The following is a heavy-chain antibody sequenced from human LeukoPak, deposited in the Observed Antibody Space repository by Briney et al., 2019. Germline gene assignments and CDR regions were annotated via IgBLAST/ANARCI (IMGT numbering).Heavy chain of an antibody. D-gene: IGHD5-18*01. CDR3: ARESGALRGYSYGH. J-gene: IGHJ4*02. Sequence: GGSLRLSCAASGVTFSSYAMHWVHPAPAKGLQWVGVITSDGSNKHYGDSVRGRFTISRDNSKNNMYLQMNSLRAEDTALYYCARESGALRGYSYGHWGQGTLVTVSS. CDR2: ITSDGSNK. V-gene: IGHV3-30*04. CDR1: GVTFSSYA.